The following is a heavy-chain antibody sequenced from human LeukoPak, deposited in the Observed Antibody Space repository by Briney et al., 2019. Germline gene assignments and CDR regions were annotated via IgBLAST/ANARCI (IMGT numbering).Heavy chain of an antibody. CDR1: GFIFSTYG. Sequence: GGSLRLSCAASGFIFSTYGINWVRQAPGKGLEWVSSINSAGTYKKYADSLKGRFTISRDNAKNSLFLQLSSLRDEDTAVYYCARGRNAGGPYYSDYWGQGTLVTVSS. V-gene: IGHV3-21*01. CDR3: ARGRNAGGPYYSDY. CDR2: INSAGTYK. J-gene: IGHJ4*02. D-gene: IGHD4-23*01.